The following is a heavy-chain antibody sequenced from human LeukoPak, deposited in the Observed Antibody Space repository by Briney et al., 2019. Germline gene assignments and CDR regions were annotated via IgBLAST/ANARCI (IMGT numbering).Heavy chain of an antibody. CDR1: GGSFSGYY. V-gene: IGHV4-34*01. Sequence: SETLPLTCAVYGGSFSGYYWSWIRQPPGKGLEWIGEINHSGSTNYNPSLKSRVTISVDTSKNQFSLKLSSVTAADTAVYYCARGRKWELRYFDYWGQGTLVTVSS. CDR2: INHSGST. D-gene: IGHD1-26*01. CDR3: ARGRKWELRYFDY. J-gene: IGHJ4*02.